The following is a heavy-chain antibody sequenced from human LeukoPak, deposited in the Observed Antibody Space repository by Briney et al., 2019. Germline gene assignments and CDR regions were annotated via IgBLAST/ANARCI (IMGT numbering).Heavy chain of an antibody. CDR3: AKDYWGSGSSNWFDP. CDR1: GFTFDDYA. J-gene: IGHJ5*02. D-gene: IGHD3-10*01. V-gene: IGHV3-9*01. Sequence: GGSLRLSCAASGFTFDDYAMHWVRQAPGKGLEWVSGISWNSGSIGYADSVKGRFTISRDNAKNSLYLQMNSLRAEDTAMYYCAKDYWGSGSSNWFDPWGQGTLVTVSS. CDR2: ISWNSGSI.